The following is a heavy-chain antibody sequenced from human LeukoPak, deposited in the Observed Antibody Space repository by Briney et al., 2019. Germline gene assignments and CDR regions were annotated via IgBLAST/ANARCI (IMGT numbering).Heavy chain of an antibody. V-gene: IGHV1-24*01. J-gene: IGHJ5*02. CDR1: GYTLTELS. CDR2: FDPGDGEI. Sequence: ASVKVSCKVSGYTLTELSMHWVRQAPGKGLEWMGGFDPGDGEIIYAQKFKGGVTMTEDTSKDTAYMELSSLRSEDTAVYYGATVHPALESYGYDQWGQGRLVTVSS. CDR3: ATVHPALESYGYDQ. D-gene: IGHD5-18*01.